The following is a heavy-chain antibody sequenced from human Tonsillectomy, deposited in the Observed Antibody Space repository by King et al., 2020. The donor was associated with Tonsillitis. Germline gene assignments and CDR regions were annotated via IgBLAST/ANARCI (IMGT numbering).Heavy chain of an antibody. CDR2: IYYNGDT. CDR3: AILGTAARTPGFDY. Sequence: VQLVESGPGLVKPSETLSLTCAVSGGSISSDYWSWIRQPPGKGLECIAYIYYNGDTNYNPSLKSRVTISVDRSKNQFSLKLSSVTAADTAVYYCAILGTAARTPGFDYWGQGTLVTVSS. J-gene: IGHJ4*02. D-gene: IGHD6-13*01. V-gene: IGHV4-59*08. CDR1: GGSISSDY.